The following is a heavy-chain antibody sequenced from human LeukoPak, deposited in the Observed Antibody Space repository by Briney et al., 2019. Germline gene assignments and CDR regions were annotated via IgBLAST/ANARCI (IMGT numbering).Heavy chain of an antibody. D-gene: IGHD6-13*01. Sequence: GRSLRLSCAASEFSVGSNYMTWVRQAPGKGLEWVSLIYSGGSTYYADSVKGRFTISRDNSKNTLYLQMNSLRAEDTAVYYCAKSPGSSWYYYYYMDVWGKGTTVTISS. V-gene: IGHV3-53*01. J-gene: IGHJ6*03. CDR3: AKSPGSSWYYYYYMDV. CDR2: IYSGGST. CDR1: EFSVGSNY.